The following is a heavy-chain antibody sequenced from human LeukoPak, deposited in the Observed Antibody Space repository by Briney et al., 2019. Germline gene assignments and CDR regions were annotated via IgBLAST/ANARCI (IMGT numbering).Heavy chain of an antibody. V-gene: IGHV4-39*01. CDR3: ARHRVPIFYGDYGGYFDY. D-gene: IGHD4-17*01. J-gene: IGHJ4*02. CDR2: IYYSGST. CDR1: SGSISSSSYY. Sequence: SETLSLTCTVSSGSISSSSYYWGWIRQPPGMGLEWIGSIYYSGSTYYNPSLKSRVTISVDTSKNQFSLKLSSVTAADTAVYYCARHRVPIFYGDYGGYFDYWGQGTLVTVSS.